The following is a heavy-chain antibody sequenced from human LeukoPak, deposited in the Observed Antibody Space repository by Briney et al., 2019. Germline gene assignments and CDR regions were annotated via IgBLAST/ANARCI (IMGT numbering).Heavy chain of an antibody. D-gene: IGHD1-26*01. CDR2: IYYSGSST. J-gene: IGHJ6*02. Sequence: SETLSLNCTVSGGSINSDYWSWVRQPPGKGLEWIGYIYYSGSSTNYNPSLKSRVIISVDRSKNQFSLKLSSVTAADTAVYYCARQGHKLTLVDYYGMDVWGQGTTVTVSS. CDR3: ARQGHKLTLVDYYGMDV. V-gene: IGHV4-59*08. CDR1: GGSINSDY.